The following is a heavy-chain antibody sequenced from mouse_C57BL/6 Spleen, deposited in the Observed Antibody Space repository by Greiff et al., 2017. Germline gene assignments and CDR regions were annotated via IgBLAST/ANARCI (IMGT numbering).Heavy chain of an antibody. D-gene: IGHD1-1*02. Sequence: QVQLQQSGAELVKPGSSVKLSCKASGYTFTSYWMDWVKQRPGQGLEWIGNIYPSDSETHYNQKFKDKATLTVDKSSSTAYMQLSSLTSEDSAVYYCARRGGNYDARDYWGQGTSVTVSS. CDR2: IYPSDSET. CDR3: ARRGGNYDARDY. CDR1: GYTFTSYW. J-gene: IGHJ4*01. V-gene: IGHV1-61*01.